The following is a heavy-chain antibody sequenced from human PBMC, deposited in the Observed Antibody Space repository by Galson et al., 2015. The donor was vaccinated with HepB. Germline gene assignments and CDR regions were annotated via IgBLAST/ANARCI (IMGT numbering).Heavy chain of an antibody. V-gene: IGHV3-7*03. J-gene: IGHJ6*02. CDR1: GFVFSTYW. D-gene: IGHD2-2*01. CDR2: IKHDGSEK. Sequence: SLRLSCAGSGFVFSTYWMSWVRQAPGKGLEWVANIKHDGSEKYDVDSVRGRFTISRDDAKSSLYLHMNSLRAEDTAVYYYARGPYCSTASCQGMDVWGQGTTVTVSS. CDR3: ARGPYCSTASCQGMDV.